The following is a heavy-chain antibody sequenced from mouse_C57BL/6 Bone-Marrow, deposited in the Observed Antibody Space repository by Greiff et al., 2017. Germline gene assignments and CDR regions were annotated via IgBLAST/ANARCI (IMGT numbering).Heavy chain of an antibody. Sequence: QVHVKQSGAELARPGASVKMSCKASGYTFTSYTMHWVKQRPGQGLEWIGYINPSSGYTKYNQKFKDKATLTADKSSSTAYMQLSSLTSEDSAVYYCARYPYYYGSSYDAWFAYWGQGTLVTVSA. D-gene: IGHD1-1*01. CDR3: ARYPYYYGSSYDAWFAY. V-gene: IGHV1-4*01. J-gene: IGHJ3*01. CDR1: GYTFTSYT. CDR2: INPSSGYT.